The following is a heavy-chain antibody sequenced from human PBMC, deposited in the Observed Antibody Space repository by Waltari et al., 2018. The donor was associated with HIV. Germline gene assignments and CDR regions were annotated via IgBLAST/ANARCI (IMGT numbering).Heavy chain of an antibody. D-gene: IGHD3-10*01. V-gene: IGHV3-33*01. CDR1: GFTFSSYG. CDR2: IWYDGSHE. Sequence: QVQLLESGGGMVQPGRSLRPSCPASGFTFSSYGMHWVRQAPGKGLEWVALIWYDGSHEYYVDSVKGRFTISRDNSRKTLDLQMNSLRVEDTAVYYCARDGQGPRGFDQWGQGTLVTVAS. CDR3: ARDGQGPRGFDQ. J-gene: IGHJ4*02.